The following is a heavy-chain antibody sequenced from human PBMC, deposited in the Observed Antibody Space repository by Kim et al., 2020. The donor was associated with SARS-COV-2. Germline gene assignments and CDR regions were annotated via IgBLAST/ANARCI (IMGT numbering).Heavy chain of an antibody. CDR1: GDSFGVFY. CDR3: ARDAAGMVASHGVDV. V-gene: IGHV4-59*01. D-gene: IGHD2-15*01. J-gene: IGHJ6*02. Sequence: SETLSLTCTVSGDSFGVFYWSWVRQPPGKGLEWIGYIHSSGSVNYNPSLKGRVTISIDTSKNQFSLNLRSVSTADTAVYYCARDAAGMVASHGVDVWGQGTTVTVSS. CDR2: IHSSGSV.